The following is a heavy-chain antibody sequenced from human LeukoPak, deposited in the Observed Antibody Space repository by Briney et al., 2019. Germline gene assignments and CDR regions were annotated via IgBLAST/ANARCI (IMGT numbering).Heavy chain of an antibody. CDR3: ASSSRGYSDY. Sequence: GGSLRLSCAASGFTVSSNYMSWVRQAPGKGLEWVSVIYSGGSTYYADSVKGRLTISRDNSKNTLYLQMNSLRAEDTAVYYCASSSRGYSDYWGQGTLVTVSS. V-gene: IGHV3-53*01. CDR2: IYSGGST. J-gene: IGHJ4*02. D-gene: IGHD3-22*01. CDR1: GFTVSSNY.